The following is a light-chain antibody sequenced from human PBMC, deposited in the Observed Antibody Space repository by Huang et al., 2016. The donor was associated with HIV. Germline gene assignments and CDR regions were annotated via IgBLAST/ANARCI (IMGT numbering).Light chain of an antibody. CDR2: AAS. J-gene: IGKJ4*01. Sequence: DIQMTQSPSSLSASVGDRVTIPCRASQGISSYLNWYQQKPGKAPKLLIYAASSLQSGVPSRFSGRGSGTYFTLTISSLQPEDFATYYCQQSYSLLTFGGGTKVEIK. CDR1: QGISSY. V-gene: IGKV1-39*01. CDR3: QQSYSLLT.